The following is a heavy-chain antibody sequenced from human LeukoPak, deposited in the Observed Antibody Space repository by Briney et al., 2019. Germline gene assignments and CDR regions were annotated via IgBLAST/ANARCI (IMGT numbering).Heavy chain of an antibody. Sequence: SETLSLTCTVSGGSISSYYWSWLRQPPGKGLEWIGYIYYSGSTNYNPSLKSRVTISVDTSKNQFSLKLSSVTAADTAVYYCARHVGAAAGAGYYYYGMDVWGQGTTVTVSS. D-gene: IGHD6-13*01. CDR1: GGSISSYY. J-gene: IGHJ6*02. CDR3: ARHVGAAAGAGYYYYGMDV. CDR2: IYYSGST. V-gene: IGHV4-59*08.